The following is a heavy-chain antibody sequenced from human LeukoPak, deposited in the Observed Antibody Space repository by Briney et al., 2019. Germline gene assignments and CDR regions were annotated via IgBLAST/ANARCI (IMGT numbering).Heavy chain of an antibody. CDR1: GFTVSSTY. Sequence: GGSLRLSCAASGFTVSSTYLSWVRQAPGKGLEWVSVIYSGGSTYFADSVKGRFTISRDNSKNTLYLHMNSLRAEDTAVYYCAREIAAAGPHFGYWGQGTLVTVSS. J-gene: IGHJ4*02. CDR3: AREIAAAGPHFGY. CDR2: IYSGGST. V-gene: IGHV3-66*02. D-gene: IGHD6-13*01.